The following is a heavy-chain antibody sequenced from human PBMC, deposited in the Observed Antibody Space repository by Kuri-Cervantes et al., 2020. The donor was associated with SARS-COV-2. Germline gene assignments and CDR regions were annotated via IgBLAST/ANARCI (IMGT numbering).Heavy chain of an antibody. CDR1: GFTFNNYA. CDR3: AKDLASAKLWVIAILSFHY. Sequence: GESLKIFCATSGFTFNNYAMSWVRQAPGKGLEWVSTISGSGGKTYYADSVKGRFTISRDNSKNTLYLQMNSLRAEDTAIYYCAKDLASAKLWVIAILSFHYWGQGALVTVSS. CDR2: ISGSGGKT. J-gene: IGHJ4*02. V-gene: IGHV3-23*01. D-gene: IGHD2-21*01.